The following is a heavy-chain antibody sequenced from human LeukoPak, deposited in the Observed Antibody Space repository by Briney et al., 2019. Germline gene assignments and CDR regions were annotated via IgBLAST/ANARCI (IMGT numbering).Heavy chain of an antibody. CDR2: INWNGGST. V-gene: IGHV3-20*01. CDR3: ARGPTFWDIVATIPAYFDY. CDR1: GFTFDDYG. D-gene: IGHD5-12*01. J-gene: IGHJ4*02. Sequence: GGSLRLSCAASGFTFDDYGMSWVRQAPGKGLEWVSGINWNGGSTGYADSVKGRFTISRDNAKNSLYLQMNSLRAEDTALYHCARGPTFWDIVATIPAYFDYWGQGTLVTVSS.